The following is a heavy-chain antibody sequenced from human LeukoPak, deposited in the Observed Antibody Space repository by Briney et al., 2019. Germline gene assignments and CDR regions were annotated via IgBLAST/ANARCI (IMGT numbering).Heavy chain of an antibody. Sequence: GRSMRLSCAASGFTVSSYSMHWVRQAPGKGLEWVAVISYDGSNKYYADSVKGRFTISRDNSKNTLYLQMNSLRAEDTAVYYCASPPSPATYGPVDYWGQGTLVTVSS. CDR2: ISYDGSNK. J-gene: IGHJ4*02. D-gene: IGHD3-16*01. V-gene: IGHV3-30-3*01. CDR3: ASPPSPATYGPVDY. CDR1: GFTVSSYS.